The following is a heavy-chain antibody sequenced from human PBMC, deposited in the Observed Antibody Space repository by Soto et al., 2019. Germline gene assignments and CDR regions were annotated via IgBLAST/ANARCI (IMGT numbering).Heavy chain of an antibody. D-gene: IGHD3-22*01. Sequence: GSLRLSCAASGFTFSSYSMNWVRQAPGKGLEWVSSISSSSSYIYYADSVKGRFTISRDNAKNSLYPQMNSLRAEDTAVYYCARDYYYDSSGYPLGSRYYYGMDVWGQGTTVTVSS. J-gene: IGHJ6*02. V-gene: IGHV3-21*01. CDR1: GFTFSSYS. CDR2: ISSSSSYI. CDR3: ARDYYYDSSGYPLGSRYYYGMDV.